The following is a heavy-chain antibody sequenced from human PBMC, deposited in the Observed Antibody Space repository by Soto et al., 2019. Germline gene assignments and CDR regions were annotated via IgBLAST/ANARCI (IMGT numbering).Heavy chain of an antibody. D-gene: IGHD3-10*01. CDR2: ISAYNGNT. CDR3: ARSPGAYYYVSGSYHSYYMDV. J-gene: IGHJ6*03. CDR1: GYTFTSYG. V-gene: IGHV1-18*01. Sequence: ASVKVSCKASGYTFTSYGISWVRQAPGQGLEWMGWISAYNGNTNYAQKLQGRVTMTTDTSTSTAYMELRSLRSDDTAVYYCARSPGAYYYVSGSYHSYYMDVWGKGITVTVSS.